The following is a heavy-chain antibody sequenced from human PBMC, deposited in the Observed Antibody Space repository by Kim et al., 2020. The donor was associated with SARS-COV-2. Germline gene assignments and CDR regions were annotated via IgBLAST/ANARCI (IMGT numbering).Heavy chain of an antibody. CDR3: ARDSGIVAIQEGVYYYYYGMDV. CDR1: EGTFSSYA. D-gene: IGHD5-12*01. J-gene: IGHJ6*02. V-gene: IGHV1-69*13. Sequence: SVKVSCKASEGTFSSYAISWVRQAPGQGLEWMGGIIPIFGTANYAQKFQGRVTITADESTSTAYMELSSLRSEDTAVYYCARDSGIVAIQEGVYYYYYGMDVWGQGTTVTVSS. CDR2: IIPIFGTA.